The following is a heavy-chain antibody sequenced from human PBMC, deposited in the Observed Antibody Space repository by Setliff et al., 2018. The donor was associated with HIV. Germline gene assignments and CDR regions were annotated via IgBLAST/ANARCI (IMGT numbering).Heavy chain of an antibody. V-gene: IGHV1-3*01. J-gene: IGHJ4*02. CDR1: GYTFTSFD. CDR3: ARDYCSGITCYSFDY. D-gene: IGHD2-2*01. Sequence: GASVKVSCKASGYTFTSFDIYWVRQAPGQRLGWMGWINAANGNTKYSQKFQDRVTITRDTSANTVYMELSSLKSEDTAVYYCARDYCSGITCYSFDYWGQGTLVTVSS. CDR2: INAANGNT.